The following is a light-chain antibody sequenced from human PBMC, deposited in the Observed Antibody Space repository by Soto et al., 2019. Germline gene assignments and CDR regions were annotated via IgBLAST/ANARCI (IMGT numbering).Light chain of an antibody. J-gene: IGKJ3*01. CDR2: GAS. CDR3: QQYGGSPSYT. CDR1: QSVSSSY. Sequence: EIVLTQSPGTLSLSPGERATLSCRASQSVSSSYLAWYQQQPGQAPRLLIYGASSRATGIPDRFSGSGSGTDFTLTISRLEPEDVAVYYCQQYGGSPSYTFGPGTKVDIK. V-gene: IGKV3-20*01.